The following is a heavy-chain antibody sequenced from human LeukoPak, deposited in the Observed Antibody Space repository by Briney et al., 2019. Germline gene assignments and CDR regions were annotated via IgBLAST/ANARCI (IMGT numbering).Heavy chain of an antibody. J-gene: IGHJ4*02. Sequence: PGGSLRLSCAASGFTFSSHDMHWVRQAPGKGLEWVAVISYDGSNKYYADSVKGRFTISRDNSKNTLYLQMNSLRAEDTAVYYCAKDARYSSGWYYFDYWGQGTLVTVSS. CDR3: AKDARYSSGWYYFDY. D-gene: IGHD6-19*01. V-gene: IGHV3-30*18. CDR2: ISYDGSNK. CDR1: GFTFSSHD.